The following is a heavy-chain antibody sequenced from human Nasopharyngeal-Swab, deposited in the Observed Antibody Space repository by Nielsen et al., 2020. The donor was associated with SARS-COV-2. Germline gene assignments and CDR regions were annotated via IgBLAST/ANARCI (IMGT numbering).Heavy chain of an antibody. V-gene: IGHV1-69*06. D-gene: IGHD3-3*01. J-gene: IGHJ6*03. CDR1: GGSFSNYG. CDR3: ARGGGPVTPFGVGQSYYYYNMDV. CDR2: ITPMFRSP. Sequence: SVKVSCKASGGSFSNYGINWVRQVPGQGLEWMGGITPMFRSPTYAQNFQGRVTITADKSTSTAYMELSSLTSEDTAVYYCARGGGPVTPFGVGQSYYYYNMDVWGKGTTVTVSS.